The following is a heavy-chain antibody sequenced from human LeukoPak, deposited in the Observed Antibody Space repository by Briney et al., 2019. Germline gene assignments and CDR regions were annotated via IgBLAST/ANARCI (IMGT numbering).Heavy chain of an antibody. CDR1: GFTFSTYW. CDR2: INQDGSQK. V-gene: IGHV3-7*01. Sequence: VGPLRLSCAASGFTFSTYWMSWVRQAPGEGLEWVANINQDGSQKRYVDSVQGRFNITRDNTKNSLFLQKNSLRAEDTAVYYCARLKDDVTKLDYWGQGTLVTVSS. J-gene: IGHJ4*02. CDR3: ARLKDDVTKLDY. D-gene: IGHD2-8*01.